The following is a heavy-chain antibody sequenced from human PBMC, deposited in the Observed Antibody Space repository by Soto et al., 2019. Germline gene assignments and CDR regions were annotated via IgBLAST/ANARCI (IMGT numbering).Heavy chain of an antibody. CDR3: SGIAAPLYYYGMDV. CDR2: IIPIFGTP. J-gene: IGHJ6*02. V-gene: IGHV1-69*12. CDR1: VGTFSSYA. Sequence: QVQLVQSGAEVKKPGSSVKVSCKASVGTFSSYAISWVRQAPGQGLEWMGGIIPIFGTPNYAQKFQGRVTITADESTSTAYMELSSLRSEDTAVYYCSGIAAPLYYYGMDVWGQGTTVTVSS. D-gene: IGHD6-13*01.